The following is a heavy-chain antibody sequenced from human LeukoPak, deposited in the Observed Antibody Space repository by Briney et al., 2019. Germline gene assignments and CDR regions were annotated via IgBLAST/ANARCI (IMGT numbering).Heavy chain of an antibody. J-gene: IGHJ5*02. Sequence: GASVKVSCKASGYTFTGYYVHWVRQAPGQGLEWMGWINPNSGNTGYAQKFQGRVTMTRNTSISTAYMELSSLRSEDTAVYYCARPGNWFDPWGQGTLVTVSS. CDR3: ARPGNWFDP. V-gene: IGHV1-8*02. CDR2: INPNSGNT. CDR1: GYTFTGYY.